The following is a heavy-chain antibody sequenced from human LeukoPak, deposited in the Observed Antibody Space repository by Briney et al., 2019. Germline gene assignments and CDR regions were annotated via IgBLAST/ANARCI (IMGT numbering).Heavy chain of an antibody. CDR3: ARVSRGNSVGGDY. J-gene: IGHJ4*02. CDR1: GGSFSGYY. V-gene: IGHV4-59*01. D-gene: IGHD4-23*01. Sequence: SETQSLTGAVYGGSFSGYYWSWIRQPPGKGLEWIGYIYYSGSTNYNPSLKSRVTISLDTSKNQFSLKLSSVTAADTAMYYCARVSRGNSVGGDYWGQGTLVTVSS. CDR2: IYYSGST.